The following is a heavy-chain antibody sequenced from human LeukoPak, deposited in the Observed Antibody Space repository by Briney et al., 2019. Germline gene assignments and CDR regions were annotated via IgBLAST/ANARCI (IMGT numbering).Heavy chain of an antibody. CDR1: VGSIRIYY. D-gene: IGHD3-3*01. V-gene: IGHV4-4*09. CDR2: IYTSGTT. J-gene: IGHJ5*02. Sequence: KSSETLSLTHTVSVGSIRIYYWSWIRHPPTKGLEWIEYIYTSGTTNYNPALKSRVHISVDTSKNQFSLTPSSVTATHTAVYSCAKLTIFPWFDPWGQGTLVTVSS. CDR3: AKLTIFPWFDP.